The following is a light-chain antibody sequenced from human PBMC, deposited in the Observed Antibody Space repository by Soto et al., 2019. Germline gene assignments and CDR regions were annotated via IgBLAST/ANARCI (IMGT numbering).Light chain of an antibody. CDR1: QSISSY. Sequence: DIQMTQSPSSLSASVGATVSITCRASQSISSYLNWYQQKPGKAPKILIYKASSLESGVPSRFSGSGSGTDFTLTISSLQPDDFATYYCQQYNSHWTFGQGTKVDIK. J-gene: IGKJ1*01. CDR3: QQYNSHWT. V-gene: IGKV1-5*03. CDR2: KAS.